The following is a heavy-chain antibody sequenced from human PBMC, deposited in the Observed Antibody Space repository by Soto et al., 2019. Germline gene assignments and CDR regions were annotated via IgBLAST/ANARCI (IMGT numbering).Heavy chain of an antibody. J-gene: IGHJ4*02. Sequence: GGSLRLSCAASGFTFSSYAMSWVRQAPGKGLEWVSAISGSGGSTYYADSVKGRFTISRDNSKNTLYLQMNSLKAEDASVYSCAKEHLFRTLDYWGQGTLVTVSS. V-gene: IGHV3-23*01. CDR2: ISGSGGST. CDR1: GFTFSSYA. CDR3: AKEHLFRTLDY.